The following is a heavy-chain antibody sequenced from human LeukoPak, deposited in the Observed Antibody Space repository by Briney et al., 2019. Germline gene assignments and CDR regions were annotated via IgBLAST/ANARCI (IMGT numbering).Heavy chain of an antibody. V-gene: IGHV4-30-2*01. Sequence: PSETLSLTCTVSGGSISSGGYSWSWIRQPPGKGLEWIGYIYHSGSTYYNPSLKSRVTISVDRSKNQFSLKLSSVTAADTAVYYCARWSHVEMAFDYWGQGTLVTVSS. J-gene: IGHJ4*02. CDR2: IYHSGST. CDR3: ARWSHVEMAFDY. D-gene: IGHD5-24*01. CDR1: GGSISSGGYS.